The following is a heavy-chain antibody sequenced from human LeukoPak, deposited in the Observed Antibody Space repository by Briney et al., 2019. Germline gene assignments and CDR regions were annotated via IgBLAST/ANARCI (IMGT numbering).Heavy chain of an antibody. CDR1: GYTFTGYY. Sequence: GASVKVSCKASGYTFTGYYMHWVRQAPGQGLEWMGWINPNSGGTNYAQKFQGRVTMTRDTSISTAYMELSRLRSDDTAVYYCARAKVGATGGYYFDYWGQGTLVTVSS. J-gene: IGHJ4*02. CDR3: ARAKVGATGGYYFDY. D-gene: IGHD1-26*01. V-gene: IGHV1-2*02. CDR2: INPNSGGT.